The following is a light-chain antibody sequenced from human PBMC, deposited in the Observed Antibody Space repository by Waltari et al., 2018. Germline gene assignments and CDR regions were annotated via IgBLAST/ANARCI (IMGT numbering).Light chain of an antibody. Sequence: QSALTQPRSVSGSPGQSVTISCTGTSSDVGGYNYVSWYQQHPGKAPKLMIYDVSKRPSGVPDRFSGSKSANTASLTISGLQAEDEADYYFCSYAGSYTSHVVFGGGTKLTVL. V-gene: IGLV2-11*01. CDR1: SSDVGGYNY. CDR3: CSYAGSYTSHVV. J-gene: IGLJ2*01. CDR2: DVS.